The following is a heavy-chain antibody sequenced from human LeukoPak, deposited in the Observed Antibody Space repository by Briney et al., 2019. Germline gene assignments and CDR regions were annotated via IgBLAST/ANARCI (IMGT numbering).Heavy chain of an antibody. CDR2: IYYSGST. CDR1: GGSISTYY. CDR3: ARGAAAGDY. Sequence: PSEPLSLTCTVSGGSISTYYWSWTRQPPGKGLEWIGYIYYSGSTNYNPSLKSRVTISIDTSKNQFSLKLSSVTAADTAVYYCARGAAAGDYWGQGTLVTVSS. D-gene: IGHD6-13*01. V-gene: IGHV4-59*01. J-gene: IGHJ4*02.